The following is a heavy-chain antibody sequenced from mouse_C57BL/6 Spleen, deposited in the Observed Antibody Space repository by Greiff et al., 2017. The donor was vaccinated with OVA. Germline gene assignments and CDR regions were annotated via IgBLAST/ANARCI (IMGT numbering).Heavy chain of an antibody. CDR1: GYSFTSYY. J-gene: IGHJ2*01. D-gene: IGHD1-1*01. CDR3: ARNYGGNYFDY. V-gene: IGHV1-66*01. CDR2: IYPGSGNT. Sequence: VQLQQSGPELVKPGASVKISCKASGYSFTSYYIHWVKQRPGQGLEWIGWIYPGSGNTKYNEKFKGKATLTADTSSSTAYMQLSSLTSEDSAVYYCARNYGGNYFDYWGQGTTLTVSS.